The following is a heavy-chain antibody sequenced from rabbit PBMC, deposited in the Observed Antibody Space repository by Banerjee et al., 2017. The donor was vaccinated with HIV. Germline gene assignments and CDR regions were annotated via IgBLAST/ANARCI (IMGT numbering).Heavy chain of an antibody. V-gene: IGHV1S40*01. CDR2: IDPVFGST. CDR1: GFDLSNYYY. J-gene: IGHJ6*01. D-gene: IGHD6-1*01. Sequence: QSLEESGGDLVKPGASLTLTCTASGFDLSNYYYMNWVRQAPGKGLEWIGYIDPVFGSTYYASWVNGRFTISSHNAQNTLYLQLNSLTAADTATYFCVRETETYTAYAGYAYATYYGMDLWGPGTLVTVS. CDR3: VRETETYTAYAGYAYATYYGMDL.